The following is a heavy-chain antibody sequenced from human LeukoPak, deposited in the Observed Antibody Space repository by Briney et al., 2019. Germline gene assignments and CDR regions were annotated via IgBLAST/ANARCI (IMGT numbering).Heavy chain of an antibody. J-gene: IGHJ6*03. CDR1: GGSISSYY. Sequence: PSETLSLTCTVSGGSISSYYWSWIRQPPGKGLEWIGYIYYSGSTNYNPSLKSRVTISVDTSKNQFSPKLSSVTAADTAVYYCARVGGDSGSYYYYYYMDVWGKGTTVTVSS. CDR3: ARVGGDSGSYYYYYYMDV. D-gene: IGHD1-26*01. V-gene: IGHV4-59*01. CDR2: IYYSGST.